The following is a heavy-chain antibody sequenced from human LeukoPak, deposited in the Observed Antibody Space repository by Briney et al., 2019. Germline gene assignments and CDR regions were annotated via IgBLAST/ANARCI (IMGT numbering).Heavy chain of an antibody. CDR3: ARHGGVGVIPDFDY. CDR1: GDSIGSSSYY. J-gene: IGHJ4*02. D-gene: IGHD2-8*02. Sequence: SETLSFTCTVSGDSIGSSSYYWGWIRQPPGKGLEWIGSIYYSGSTYYNPSLKSRVTMSVDTSKNQFSLKLSSVTAADTAVYYCARHGGVGVIPDFDYWGPGTLVTVSS. CDR2: IYYSGST. V-gene: IGHV4-39*01.